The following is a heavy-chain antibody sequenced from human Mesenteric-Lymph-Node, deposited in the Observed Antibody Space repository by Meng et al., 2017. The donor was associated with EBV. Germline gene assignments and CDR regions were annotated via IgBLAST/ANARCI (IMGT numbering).Heavy chain of an antibody. CDR2: INPTTGDT. Sequence: SGVDGKTSGSSLMTSFKALGYTFSSYDSNWVRQAPGKGREWVGRINPTTGDTNYAQSFQGRVTMTGDTSINTAFMELSRLKSDDTAVYYCARVHLGYDSSWYEFDHWGQGTLVTVSS. J-gene: IGHJ4*02. D-gene: IGHD6-13*01. V-gene: IGHV1-2*06. CDR3: ARVHLGYDSSWYEFDH. CDR1: GYTFSSYD.